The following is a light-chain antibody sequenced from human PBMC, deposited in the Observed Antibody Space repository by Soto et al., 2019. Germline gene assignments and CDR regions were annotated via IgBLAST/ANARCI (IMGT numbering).Light chain of an antibody. CDR3: AAWDDSVKGVL. Sequence: QSVLTQPPSASGTPGQRVTISCSGSSSNIGSNTVNWYQQLPGTAPQLLFFSNSRRPSGVPDRFSASKSGTSASLAISGVQSGDEADYYCAAWDDSVKGVLFGGGTKLTVL. V-gene: IGLV1-44*01. J-gene: IGLJ3*02. CDR1: SSNIGSNT. CDR2: SNS.